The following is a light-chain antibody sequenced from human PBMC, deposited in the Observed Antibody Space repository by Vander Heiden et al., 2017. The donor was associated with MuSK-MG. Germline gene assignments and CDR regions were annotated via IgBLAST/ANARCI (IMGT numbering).Light chain of an antibody. Sequence: SYELTQPPSVSVSPGQTASITCPGDNLGDKYACWYQQKPGQSPVLVIYQDSKRPAGIPGRFAGSNSGNTATLTISGTQAMDEADYYCQAWDSSMVVVGGGTKLTGL. V-gene: IGLV3-1*01. J-gene: IGLJ2*01. CDR2: QDS. CDR1: NLGDKY. CDR3: QAWDSSMVV.